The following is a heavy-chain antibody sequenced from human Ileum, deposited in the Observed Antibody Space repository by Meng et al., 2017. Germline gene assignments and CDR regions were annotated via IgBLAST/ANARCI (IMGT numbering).Heavy chain of an antibody. J-gene: IGHJ4*02. CDR2: IYHTGST. Sequence: QVRLQESGPGRVKPSGTLSLTCAASGGSISTSNWWSWRRQSPGQGLEWIGEIYHTGSTTYNPSLESRVTVSVDKSNNQFSLRLTSATAADTAVYYCARVSQRDGYNSANFDYWGQGALVTVSS. CDR1: GGSISTSNW. V-gene: IGHV4-4*02. CDR3: ARVSQRDGYNSANFDY. D-gene: IGHD5-24*01.